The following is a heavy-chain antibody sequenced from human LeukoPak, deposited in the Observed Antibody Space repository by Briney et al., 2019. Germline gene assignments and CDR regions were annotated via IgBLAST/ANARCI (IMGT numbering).Heavy chain of an antibody. J-gene: IGHJ4*02. CDR3: ARDVNYDHTY. D-gene: IGHD1-7*01. CDR2: IYSGVTA. V-gene: IGHV3-66*01. CDR1: GFTVSNNY. Sequence: GSLRLSCAASGFTVSNNYMSRVRQAPGKGLEWVSVIYSGVTAHYADSVKGRFTISRDNSKNTLYLQMNNLRAEDTAVYYCARDVNYDHTYWGQGTLVTVSS.